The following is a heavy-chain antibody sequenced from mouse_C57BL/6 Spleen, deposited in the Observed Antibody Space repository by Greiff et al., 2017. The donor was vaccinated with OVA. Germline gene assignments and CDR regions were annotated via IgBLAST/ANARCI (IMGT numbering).Heavy chain of an antibody. Sequence: QVQLQQPGAELVRPGSSVKLSCKASGYTFTSYWMHWVKQRPIQGLEWIGNIDPSDSETHYNQKFKDKATLTVDKSSSTAYMQLSSLTAEDSAVDYGARGLANWDHYFDYWGQGTTLTVSS. CDR3: ARGLANWDHYFDY. J-gene: IGHJ2*01. CDR1: GYTFTSYW. CDR2: IDPSDSET. V-gene: IGHV1-52*01. D-gene: IGHD4-1*01.